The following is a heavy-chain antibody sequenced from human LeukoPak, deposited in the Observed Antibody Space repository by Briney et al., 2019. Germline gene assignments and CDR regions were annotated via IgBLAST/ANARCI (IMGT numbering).Heavy chain of an antibody. CDR1: GFTFSSYG. D-gene: IGHD4-17*01. CDR3: AKDLNYGDLFDY. CDR2: IRNDGRKK. Sequence: TGGSLRLSCAASGFTFSSYGMHWVRQAPGKGLEWVAFIRNDGRKKYYGDSVKGRFTISRDNYKNTLSLQMSSLRSEETALYYCAKDLNYGDLFDYWGQGTLVTVSS. J-gene: IGHJ4*02. V-gene: IGHV3-30*02.